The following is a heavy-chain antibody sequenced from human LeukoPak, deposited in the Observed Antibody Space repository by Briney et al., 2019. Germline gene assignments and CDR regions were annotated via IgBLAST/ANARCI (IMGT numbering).Heavy chain of an antibody. V-gene: IGHV3-74*01. CDR3: ARGGVPGAFDF. CDR2: LQNDGSTT. CDR1: GFSLRNYW. J-gene: IGHJ3*01. D-gene: IGHD1-26*01. Sequence: GGSLGLSCAASGFSLRNYWMHWVRQGPGKGPVWVSLLQNDGSTTDYADSVKGRFTISRDNAKNTLYLQMNSLRAEDTAVYYCARGGVPGAFDFWGQGTMVSVSS.